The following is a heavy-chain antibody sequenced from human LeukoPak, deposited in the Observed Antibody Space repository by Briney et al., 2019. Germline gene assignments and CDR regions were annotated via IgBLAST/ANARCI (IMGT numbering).Heavy chain of an antibody. D-gene: IGHD2-15*01. V-gene: IGHV3-21*01. CDR2: ISSSSLYI. CDR1: GFTLSTYG. CDR3: ARDPHCSGGSCYPFYYYYYYMDV. Sequence: GGSLRLSCAASGFTLSTYGLNWVRQAPGKGLEWVSSISSSSLYIYYADSVKGRFTISRDNAKNSLYLQMNSLRAEDTAVYYCARDPHCSGGSCYPFYYYYYYMDVWGKGTTVTVSS. J-gene: IGHJ6*03.